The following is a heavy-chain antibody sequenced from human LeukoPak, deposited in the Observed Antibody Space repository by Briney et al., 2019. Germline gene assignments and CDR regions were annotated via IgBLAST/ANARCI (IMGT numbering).Heavy chain of an antibody. CDR3: ARDPDLYGGNPPGDY. D-gene: IGHD4-23*01. CDR1: GFTVSSNY. V-gene: IGHV3-53*01. Sequence: GGSLRLSCAASGFTVSSNYMSWVRPAPGKGLECVSVIYSGGSTYYADSVKGRFTISRDNSKNTLYLQMNSLRAEDTAVYYCARDPDLYGGNPPGDYWGQGTLVTVSS. CDR2: IYSGGST. J-gene: IGHJ4*02.